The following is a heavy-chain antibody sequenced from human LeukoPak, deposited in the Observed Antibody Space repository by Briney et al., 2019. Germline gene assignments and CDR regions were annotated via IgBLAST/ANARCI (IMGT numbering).Heavy chain of an antibody. CDR2: IYYSGST. V-gene: IGHV4-31*03. J-gene: IGHJ6*02. Sequence: PSETLSLTCTVSGGSISSGGYYCSWIRQHPGKGLEWIGYIYYSGSTYYNPSLKSRVTISVDTSKNQFSLKLSSVTAADTAVYYCAREGDCSSTSCYYYYGMDVWGQGTTVTVSS. CDR3: AREGDCSSTSCYYYYGMDV. CDR1: GGSISSGGYY. D-gene: IGHD2-2*01.